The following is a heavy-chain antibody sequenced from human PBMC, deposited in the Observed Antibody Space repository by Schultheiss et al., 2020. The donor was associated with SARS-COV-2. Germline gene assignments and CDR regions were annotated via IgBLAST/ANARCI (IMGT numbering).Heavy chain of an antibody. J-gene: IGHJ4*02. CDR3: ARDRDYYE. CDR2: INPSGGST. CDR1: GGTFSSYA. Sequence: ASVKVSCKASGGTFSSYAISWVRQAPGQGLEWMGIINPSGGSTSYAQKFQGRVTMTRDTSITTAYMELSGLRSDDTAVYYCARDRDYYEWGQGTLVTVSS. D-gene: IGHD3-22*01. V-gene: IGHV1-46*01.